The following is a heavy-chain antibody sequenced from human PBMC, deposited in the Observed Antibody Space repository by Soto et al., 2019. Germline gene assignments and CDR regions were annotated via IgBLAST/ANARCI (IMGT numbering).Heavy chain of an antibody. D-gene: IGHD6-19*01. CDR2: IYYSGST. CDR3: ARRGPDIAVAGVVDY. J-gene: IGHJ4*02. V-gene: IGHV4-39*01. Sequence: SETLSLTCTVSGGSISSSSYYWGWIRQPPGKGLEWIGSIYYSGSTYYNPSLKSRVTISVDTSKNQFSLKLSSVTAADTAVYYCARRGPDIAVAGVVDYWGQGTLVT. CDR1: GGSISSSSYY.